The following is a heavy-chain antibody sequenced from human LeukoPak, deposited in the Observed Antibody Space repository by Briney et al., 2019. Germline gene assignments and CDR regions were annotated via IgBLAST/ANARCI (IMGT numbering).Heavy chain of an antibody. D-gene: IGHD6-13*01. CDR1: GGSFSGYY. CDR3: AKEDSSSWYWGDLDY. J-gene: IGHJ4*02. Sequence: SETLSLTCAVYGGSFSGYYWSWIRQPPGKGLEWIGEINHSGSTNYNPSLKSRVTISVDTSKNQFSLKLSSVTAADTAVYYCAKEDSSSWYWGDLDYWGQGTLVTVSS. CDR2: INHSGST. V-gene: IGHV4-34*01.